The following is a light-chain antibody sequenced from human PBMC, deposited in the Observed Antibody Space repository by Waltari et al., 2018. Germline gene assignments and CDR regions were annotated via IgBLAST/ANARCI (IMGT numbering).Light chain of an antibody. J-gene: IGLJ3*02. CDR2: VKRAGTH. CDR1: SGHSSNV. V-gene: IGLV4-69*01. Sequence: QLVLTQSPSASASLGASVKLTCTLSSGHSSNVIAWLQQQPEKGPRFLMKVKRAGTHSKGDEIPDRFSGSSSGAERYRTISSLQSEDEADYYCQTGGHGTWVFGGGTKLTVL. CDR3: QTGGHGTWV.